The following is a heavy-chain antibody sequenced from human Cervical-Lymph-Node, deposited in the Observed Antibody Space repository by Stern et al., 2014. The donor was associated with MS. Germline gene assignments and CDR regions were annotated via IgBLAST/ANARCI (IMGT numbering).Heavy chain of an antibody. CDR2: VYSSGAT. Sequence: QLQLQESGPGLVKPSETLSLSCTVSGDSVNTGGFFWTWIRQSPREGLQWIGYVYSSGATNYNSSFQSRVTISVDTSKNQFSLTLRSVTAADTAVYYCTREGDVLAGSWFDPWGQGVPVTVSS. V-gene: IGHV4-61*08. D-gene: IGHD6-13*01. CDR1: GDSVNTGGFF. J-gene: IGHJ5*02. CDR3: TREGDVLAGSWFDP.